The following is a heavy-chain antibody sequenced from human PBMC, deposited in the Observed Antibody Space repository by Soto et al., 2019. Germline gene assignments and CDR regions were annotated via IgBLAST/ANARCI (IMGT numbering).Heavy chain of an antibody. CDR1: GVTFSSYA. CDR2: IIPIFGTA. D-gene: IGHD3-22*01. J-gene: IGHJ4*02. CDR3: ATPGGDYYDSSGYYYLFDY. Sequence: GASVKVSFKASGVTFSSYAISWVRHAPGQGLEWMGGIIPIFGTANYAQKFQGRVTITADKSTSTAYMELSSLRSEDTAVYYCATPGGDYYDSSGYYYLFDYWGQGTLVTVSS. V-gene: IGHV1-69*06.